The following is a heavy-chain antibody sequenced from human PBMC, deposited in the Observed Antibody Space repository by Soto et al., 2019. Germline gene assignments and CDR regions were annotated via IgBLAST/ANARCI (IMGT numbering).Heavy chain of an antibody. D-gene: IGHD3-3*01. CDR2: VVAGSGNT. J-gene: IGHJ6*02. V-gene: IGHV1-58*01. Sequence: SLKVSCKASGFTPLKSAVPRVRQARGRRHESIGWVVAGSGNTEYAQKFQERVTITRDMSTGTAYVELSSLRSDHTAVYYCAAESPVLRFSEWAYYSFSGMDVWAQGTTASLSS. CDR1: GFTPLKSA. CDR3: AAESPVLRFSEWAYYSFSGMDV.